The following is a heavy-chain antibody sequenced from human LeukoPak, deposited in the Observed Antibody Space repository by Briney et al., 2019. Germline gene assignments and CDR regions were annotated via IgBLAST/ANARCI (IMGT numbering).Heavy chain of an antibody. J-gene: IGHJ3*02. CDR1: GFTVSSIH. CDR2: IYSGGNT. CDR3: AREFMAFDI. Sequence: GGSLRLSCAASGFTVSSIHMSWVRQAPGEGLEWVSVIYSGGNTYYADSVKGRFTISRDNSKNTLYLQMNNLRAEDTAVYYCAREFMAFDIWGHGTMVTVSS. V-gene: IGHV3-53*01.